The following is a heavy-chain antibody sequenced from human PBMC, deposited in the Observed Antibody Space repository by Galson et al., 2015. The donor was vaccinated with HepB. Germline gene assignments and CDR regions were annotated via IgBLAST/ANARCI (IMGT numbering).Heavy chain of an antibody. D-gene: IGHD5-24*01. CDR1: GFTFNSYS. J-gene: IGHJ5*02. CDR2: ISTSGSYI. CDR3: ARGGGLGDGYGNWFDP. V-gene: IGHV3-21*01. Sequence: SLRLSCAASGFTFNSYSMNWVRQAPGKGLEWVSSISTSGSYIYYADSVKGRFTISRDNAKNSLYLQMNSLRAEDTAMYYCARGGGLGDGYGNWFDPWGQGTLVTVSS.